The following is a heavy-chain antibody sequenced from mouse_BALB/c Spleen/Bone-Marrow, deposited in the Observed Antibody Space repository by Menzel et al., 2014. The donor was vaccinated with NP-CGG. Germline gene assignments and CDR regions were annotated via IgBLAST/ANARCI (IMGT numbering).Heavy chain of an antibody. CDR3: AREGPWFAY. J-gene: IGHJ3*01. CDR2: ISTYYGDA. CDR1: GYTFTDYA. V-gene: IGHV1S137*01. Sequence: QVQLQQSGAELVRPGVSVKISCKGSGYTFTDYAMHWVKQSHAKSLEWIGVISTYYGDASYNQKFKGKATMTVDKSSSTAYMERARLTSEDSAIYYCAREGPWFAYWGQGTLVTVSA.